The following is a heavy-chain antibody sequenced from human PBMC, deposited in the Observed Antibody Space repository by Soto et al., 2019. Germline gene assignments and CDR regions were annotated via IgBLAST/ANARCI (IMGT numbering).Heavy chain of an antibody. V-gene: IGHV4-39*02. CDR1: GGSISSSSYY. CDR3: AKDLVGYSSNWFDP. Sequence: SETLSLTCTVSGGSISSSSYYWGWIRQPPGKGLEWIGSIYYSGSTYYNPSLKSRVTISVDTSKNQFSLKLSSVTAADTAVYYCAKDLVGYSSNWFDPWGQGTLVTVSS. J-gene: IGHJ5*02. CDR2: IYYSGST. D-gene: IGHD5-18*01.